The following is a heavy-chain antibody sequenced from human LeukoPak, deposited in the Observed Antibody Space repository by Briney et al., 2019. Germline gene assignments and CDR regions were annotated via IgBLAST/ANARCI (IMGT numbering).Heavy chain of an antibody. Sequence: GRSLRLSCAASGSTFSSYGMHWVRQAPGKGLEWVAVISYDGRNKYYADSVKGRFTISRDNSKNTLYLQMNSLRAEDTAVYYCASSLPRYSSSWYLFNYWGQGTLVAVSS. CDR2: ISYDGRNK. CDR3: ASSLPRYSSSWYLFNY. J-gene: IGHJ4*02. V-gene: IGHV3-30*03. D-gene: IGHD6-13*01. CDR1: GSTFSSYG.